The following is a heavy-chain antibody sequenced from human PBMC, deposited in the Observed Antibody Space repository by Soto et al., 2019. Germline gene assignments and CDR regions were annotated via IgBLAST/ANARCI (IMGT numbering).Heavy chain of an antibody. Sequence: QVQLVESGGGLVKPGGSLRLSCAASGFSFSDYYMSWIRQAPGKGLEWISYISSSGSTIYYADSVKGRFTVSRDNAKDSLWLQVNSLRAEDTAVYYCASNGYCSRDACSYGVDVWGQGTTVTVSS. CDR1: GFSFSDYY. V-gene: IGHV3-11*01. CDR2: ISSSGSTI. J-gene: IGHJ6*02. CDR3: ASNGYCSRDACSYGVDV. D-gene: IGHD2-15*01.